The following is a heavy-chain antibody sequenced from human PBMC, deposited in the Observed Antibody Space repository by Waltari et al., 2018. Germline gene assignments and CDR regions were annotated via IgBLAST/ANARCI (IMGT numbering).Heavy chain of an antibody. J-gene: IGHJ4*02. V-gene: IGHV3-23*04. D-gene: IGHD3-16*01. CDR3: AKDRGMTDY. CDR2: ISGSGGST. Sequence: MQLVESGGGVVEPGRSMRRSCAASGFLFSNCNMHWVRQAPGKGLEWVSAISGSGGSTYYADSVKGRFTISRDNSKNTLYLQMNSLRAEDTAVYYCAKDRGMTDYWGQGTLVTVSS. CDR1: GFLFSNCN.